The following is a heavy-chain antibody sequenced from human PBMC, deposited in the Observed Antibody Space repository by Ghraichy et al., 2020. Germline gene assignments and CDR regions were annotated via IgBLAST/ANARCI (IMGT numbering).Heavy chain of an antibody. CDR2: IYYSGST. V-gene: IGHV4-39*02. Sequence: SQTLSLTCTVSGGSISSSSYYWGWIRQPPGKGLEWIGSIYYSGSTYYNPSLKSRVTISVDTSKNQFSLKLSSVTAADTAVYYCARDVDVAAPWWFDPWGQGTLVTVSS. D-gene: IGHD2-15*01. CDR1: GGSISSSSYY. CDR3: ARDVDVAAPWWFDP. J-gene: IGHJ5*02.